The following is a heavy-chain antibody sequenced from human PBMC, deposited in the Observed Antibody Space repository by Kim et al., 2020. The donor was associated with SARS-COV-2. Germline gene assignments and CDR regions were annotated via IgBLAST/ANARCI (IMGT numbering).Heavy chain of an antibody. CDR2: MNPNSGNT. D-gene: IGHD6-19*01. J-gene: IGHJ4*02. V-gene: IGHV1-8*01. Sequence: ASVKVSCKASGYTFTSYDINWVRQATGQGLEWMGWMNPNSGNTGYAQKFQGRVTMTRNTSISTAYMELSSLRSEDTAVYYCAALAVAGNGGDYWGQGTLVTVSS. CDR3: AALAVAGNGGDY. CDR1: GYTFTSYD.